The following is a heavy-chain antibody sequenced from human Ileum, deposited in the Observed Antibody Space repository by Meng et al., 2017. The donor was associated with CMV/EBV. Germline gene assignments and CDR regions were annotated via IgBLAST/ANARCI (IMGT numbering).Heavy chain of an antibody. Sequence: GGGVGWMGWISGDSAHTQYAQKFRDRVTLTTDTATNTAYMELRSLTSDDTAVYFCARGSREPGFCSGINCYTLFDYWGQGTLVTVSS. D-gene: IGHD2-2*02. J-gene: IGHJ4*02. CDR2: ISGDSAHT. CDR3: ARGSREPGFCSGINCYTLFDY. V-gene: IGHV1-18*01.